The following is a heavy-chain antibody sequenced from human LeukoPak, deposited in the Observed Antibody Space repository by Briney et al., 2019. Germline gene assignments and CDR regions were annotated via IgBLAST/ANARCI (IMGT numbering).Heavy chain of an antibody. CDR2: ISTNGDRT. D-gene: IGHD6-19*01. Sequence: GGSLRLSCAASGFTFSNSAMYWVRQAPGKGLEFVSVISTNGDRTYYADSVKGRFTIPRDNSKNTLYLQMGSLRADDMAVYYCARGVAISSSGWYDTFDYWGQGALVTISS. V-gene: IGHV3-64*02. J-gene: IGHJ4*02. CDR3: ARGVAISSSGWYDTFDY. CDR1: GFTFSNSA.